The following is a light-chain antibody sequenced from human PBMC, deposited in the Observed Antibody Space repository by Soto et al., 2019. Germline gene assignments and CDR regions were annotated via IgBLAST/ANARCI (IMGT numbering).Light chain of an antibody. V-gene: IGLV3-9*01. CDR2: RDT. J-gene: IGLJ2*01. Sequence: SSELTQPLSVSVALGQTASITCGGSNIGDKNVHWYRQRPGQAPVLVIYRDTNRPSGIPERLSGANSGSTATLTISRVQVGDEADYYCQVWDSGAVIFGGGTKLTVL. CDR3: QVWDSGAVI. CDR1: NIGDKN.